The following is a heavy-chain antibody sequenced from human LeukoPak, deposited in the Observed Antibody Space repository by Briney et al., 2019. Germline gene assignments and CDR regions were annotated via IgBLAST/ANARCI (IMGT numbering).Heavy chain of an antibody. J-gene: IGHJ4*02. CDR3: ARDDYNRH. Sequence: GGSLRLSCAASGFTLSSYRMHWVRQVPGKGLVWVSRIRSDGSSTTYADSVKGRFTISRDNTKNTLYLQMNSLRADDTAVYYCARDDYNRHWGQGTLVTVSS. CDR1: GFTLSSYR. CDR2: IRSDGSST. V-gene: IGHV3-74*01. D-gene: IGHD4-11*01.